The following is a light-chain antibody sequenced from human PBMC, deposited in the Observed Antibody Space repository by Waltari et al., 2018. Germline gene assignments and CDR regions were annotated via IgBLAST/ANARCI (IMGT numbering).Light chain of an antibody. CDR1: QSVSNR. V-gene: IGKV3-15*01. Sequence: EIVMTQSPATLSVSPGERATLSCRASQSVSNRSAWYQRIPGQTPRLLIYDAFARATGVPGRFSGSGSGTEFTLTISSLQSEDFAVYYCQQYDNWPLTFGGGTKVDI. CDR2: DAF. J-gene: IGKJ4*01. CDR3: QQYDNWPLT.